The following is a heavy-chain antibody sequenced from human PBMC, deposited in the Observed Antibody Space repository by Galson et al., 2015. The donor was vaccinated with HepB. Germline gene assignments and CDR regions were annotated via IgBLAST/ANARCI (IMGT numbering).Heavy chain of an antibody. J-gene: IGHJ6*02. CDR2: INPSGGST. Sequence: SVKVSCKASGYTFTSYYMHWVRQAPGQGLEWMGIINPSGGSTSYAQKFQGRVTMTRDKSTSTVYMELSSLRSEDTAVYYCARGEIVVVPAAIPQVRYGMDVWGQGTTVTVSS. CDR1: GYTFTSYY. D-gene: IGHD2-2*01. V-gene: IGHV1-46*01. CDR3: ARGEIVVVPAAIPQVRYGMDV.